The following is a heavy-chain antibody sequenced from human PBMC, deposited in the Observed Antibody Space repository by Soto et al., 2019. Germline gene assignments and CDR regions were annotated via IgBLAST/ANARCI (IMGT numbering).Heavy chain of an antibody. Sequence: GGSLRLSCVASGFTFSDHYMDWVRQAPGKGLEWVGRTRNRVRSYTTEYAASVRGRFTISRDDSGNSLYLQMNSLKPEGTAVYYCFRRKSPYEQQLVFDYWGQGTLVPVSS. J-gene: IGHJ4*02. V-gene: IGHV3-72*01. CDR2: TRNRVRSYTT. D-gene: IGHD6-13*01. CDR3: FRRKSPYEQQLVFDY. CDR1: GFTFSDHY.